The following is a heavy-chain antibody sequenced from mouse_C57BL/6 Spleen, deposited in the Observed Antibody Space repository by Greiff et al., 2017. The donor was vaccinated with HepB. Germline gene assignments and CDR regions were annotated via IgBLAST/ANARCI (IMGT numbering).Heavy chain of an antibody. CDR3: TRYGSTNYAMDY. D-gene: IGHD1-1*01. CDR2: IDPEDGDT. CDR1: GFNIKDYY. Sequence: EVQLQQSGAELVRPGASVKLSCTASGFNIKDYYMHWVKQRPEQGLEWIGRIDPEDGDTEYAPKFQGKATMTADTSSNTAYLQLSRLTSEDTAVYYCTRYGSTNYAMDYWGQGTSVTVSS. J-gene: IGHJ4*01. V-gene: IGHV14-1*01.